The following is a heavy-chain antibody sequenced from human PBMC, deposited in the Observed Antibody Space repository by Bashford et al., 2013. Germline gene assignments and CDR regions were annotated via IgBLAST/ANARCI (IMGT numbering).Heavy chain of an antibody. V-gene: IGHV1-69*13. J-gene: IGHJ6*04. CDR3: ARGKLPAAYYYYYYGMDV. CDR2: IIPIFGTA. D-gene: IGHD2-2*01. Sequence: SVKVSCKASGGTFSSYAISWVRQAPGQGLEWMGGIIPIFGTANYAQKFQGRVTITADESTSTAYMELSSLRSEDTAVYYCARGKLPAAYYYYYYGMDVVGPRGPRSPVSS. CDR1: GGTFSSYA.